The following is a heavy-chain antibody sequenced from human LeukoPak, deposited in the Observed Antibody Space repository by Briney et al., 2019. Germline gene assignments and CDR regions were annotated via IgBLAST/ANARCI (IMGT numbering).Heavy chain of an antibody. CDR3: ARDLRLAFCSGGSCGYYGMDV. D-gene: IGHD2-15*01. Sequence: GGSLRLSCAASGFTFSSYAMSWVRQAPGKGLEWVSAISGSGGSTYSADSVKGRFTISRDNSKNSLYLQMNSLRAEDTAVYYCARDLRLAFCSGGSCGYYGMDVWGQGTTVTVSS. CDR1: GFTFSSYA. V-gene: IGHV3-23*01. CDR2: ISGSGGST. J-gene: IGHJ6*02.